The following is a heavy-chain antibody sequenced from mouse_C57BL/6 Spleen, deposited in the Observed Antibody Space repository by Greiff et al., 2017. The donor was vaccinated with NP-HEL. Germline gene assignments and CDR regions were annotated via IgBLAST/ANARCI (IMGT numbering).Heavy chain of an antibody. Sequence: QVQLKESGPGLVQPSQSLSITCTVSGFSLTSYGVHWVRQSPGKGLEWLGVIWSGGSTDYNAAFISRLSISKDNSKSQVFFKMNSLQADDTAIYYCARYDYDAVGYYAMDYWGQGTSVTVSS. CDR1: GFSLTSYG. CDR2: IWSGGST. D-gene: IGHD2-4*01. V-gene: IGHV2-2*01. CDR3: ARYDYDAVGYYAMDY. J-gene: IGHJ4*01.